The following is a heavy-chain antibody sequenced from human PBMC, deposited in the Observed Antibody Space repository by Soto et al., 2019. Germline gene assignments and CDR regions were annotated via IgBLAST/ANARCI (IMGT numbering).Heavy chain of an antibody. V-gene: IGHV3-73*01. D-gene: IGHD6-13*01. CDR1: GFTFSGSA. CDR2: IRSKANSYAT. CDR3: TSSGQLGTSSGY. J-gene: IGHJ4*02. Sequence: GSLRLSCAASGFTFSGSATHWVRQSSGKGLEWVGRIRSKANSYATAYAASVKGRFTISRDDSKNTAYLQMNSLKTEDTAVYYCTSSGQLGTSSGYWGQGTLVTVSS.